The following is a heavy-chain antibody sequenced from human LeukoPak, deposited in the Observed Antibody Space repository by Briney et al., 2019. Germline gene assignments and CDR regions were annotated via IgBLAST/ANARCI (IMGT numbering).Heavy chain of an antibody. CDR1: GFTFSSYA. CDR3: ARSWSSGYWFPATASFDY. D-gene: IGHD3-22*01. Sequence: PGGSLRLSCAASGFTFSSYAMHWVRQAPGKGLEWVAVISYDGSNKYYADSVKGRFTISRDNSKNTLYLQMNSLRAEDTAVYYCARSWSSGYWFPATASFDYWGQGTLVTVSS. J-gene: IGHJ4*02. CDR2: ISYDGSNK. V-gene: IGHV3-30*04.